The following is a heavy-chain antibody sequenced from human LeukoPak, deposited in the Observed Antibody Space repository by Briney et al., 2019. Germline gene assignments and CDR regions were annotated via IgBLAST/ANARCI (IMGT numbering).Heavy chain of an antibody. D-gene: IGHD6-19*01. CDR1: GYTLTELS. CDR3: ARGGGYSSGWSEDY. V-gene: IGHV1-24*01. Sequence: REASVKVSCKVSGYTLTELSMHWVRQAPGKGLEWRGGFDPEDGETIYAQKLQGRVTMTTDTSTSTAYMELRSLRSDDTAVYYCARGGGYSSGWSEDYWGQGTLVTVSS. CDR2: FDPEDGET. J-gene: IGHJ4*02.